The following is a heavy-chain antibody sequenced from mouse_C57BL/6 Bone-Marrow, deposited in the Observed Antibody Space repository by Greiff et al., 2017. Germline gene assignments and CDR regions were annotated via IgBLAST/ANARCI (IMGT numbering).Heavy chain of an antibody. V-gene: IGHV1-81*01. J-gene: IGHJ3*01. CDR1: GYTFTSYG. CDR3: GITGLLLRFAY. CDR2: IDPRSGNT. D-gene: IGHD1-1*01. Sequence: QVQLQQSGAELARPGASVKLSCKASGYTFTSYGISWVKQRTGQGLEWIGEIDPRSGNTYYNEKFKGKATLTADKSSSTASMELRSLTSEDSAVFFCGITGLLLRFAYWGQGTLVTVSA.